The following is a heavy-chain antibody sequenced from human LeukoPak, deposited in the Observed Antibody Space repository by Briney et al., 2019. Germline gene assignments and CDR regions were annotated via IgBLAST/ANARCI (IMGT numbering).Heavy chain of an antibody. CDR3: ARDPGYCTNGLCDY. V-gene: IGHV4-38-2*02. D-gene: IGHD2-8*01. Sequence: PSETLSLTCTVSGYSISSGYYWGWIRQPPGKGREWIGSIYYSGSTYYNPSLKSRVTISVDTSKNQFSLKLSSVTAADTAVYYCARDPGYCTNGLCDYWGQGTLVTVSS. CDR2: IYYSGST. CDR1: GYSISSGYY. J-gene: IGHJ4*02.